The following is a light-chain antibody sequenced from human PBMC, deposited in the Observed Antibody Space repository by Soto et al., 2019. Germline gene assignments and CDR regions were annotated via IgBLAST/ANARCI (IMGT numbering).Light chain of an antibody. J-gene: IGKJ1*01. V-gene: IGKV1-5*03. CDR3: QKYNNWPRT. CDR1: LSISSW. Sequence: DIQMTHSPSTLSASVGDRVTITCRASLSISSWLAWYQQKPGKAPKILIYKESNLESGVPARFSGSGSGTELTLTISRLQSEDFAVYYCQKYNNWPRTFGQGTKVDIK. CDR2: KES.